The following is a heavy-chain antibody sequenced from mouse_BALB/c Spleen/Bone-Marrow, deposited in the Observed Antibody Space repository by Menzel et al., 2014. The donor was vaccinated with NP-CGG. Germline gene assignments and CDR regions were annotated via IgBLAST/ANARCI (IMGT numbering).Heavy chain of an antibody. V-gene: IGHV4-1*02. D-gene: IGHD2-3*01. CDR2: INPDSSTI. J-gene: IGHJ1*01. CDR3: AREGDGSYWYFDV. Sequence: EVKLVESGGGLVQPGGSLKLSCAASGFDFSRYWMSWVQQAPGEGLEWIGEINPDSSTINYTPSLRDKFIISRDNAKNTLYLQMSKVRSEDTALYYCAREGDGSYWYFDVWGAGTTVTVSS. CDR1: GFDFSRYW.